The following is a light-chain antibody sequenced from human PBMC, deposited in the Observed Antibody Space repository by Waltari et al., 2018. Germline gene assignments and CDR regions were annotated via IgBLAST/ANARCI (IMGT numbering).Light chain of an antibody. CDR2: DAS. CDR3: QQFNGYPVT. CDR1: QGITTT. Sequence: AIQLTQSPSSLSASVGDRVTITCRASQGITTTLAWYQQKAGKPPKLLIYDASTLESGVPSRFSGSGSGTDSTLTINSLQPEDVATYYCQQFNGYPVTLGQGTKIQIK. V-gene: IGKV1-13*02. J-gene: IGKJ2*01.